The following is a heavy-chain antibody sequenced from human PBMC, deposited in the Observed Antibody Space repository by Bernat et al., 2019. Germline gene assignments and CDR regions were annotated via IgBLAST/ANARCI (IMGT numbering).Heavy chain of an antibody. CDR2: ISGSGGST. CDR1: GFTVSSNY. CDR3: AKERYSGYDYPDY. V-gene: IGHV3-23*04. D-gene: IGHD5-12*01. J-gene: IGHJ4*02. Sequence: EVQLVESGGGLVQPGGSLRLSCAASGFTVSSNYMSWVRQAPGKGLEWVSAISGSGGSTYYADSVKGRFTISRDNSKNTLYLQMNSLRAEDTAVYYCAKERYSGYDYPDYWGQGTLVTVSS.